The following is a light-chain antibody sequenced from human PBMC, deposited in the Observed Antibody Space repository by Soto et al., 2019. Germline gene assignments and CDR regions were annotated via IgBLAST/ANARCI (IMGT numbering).Light chain of an antibody. CDR3: QQYNSYPWT. V-gene: IGKV3-20*01. Sequence: EIVLTQSPGTLSLSPGERATLSCRASQSVSSSYLAWYQQKPGQAPRLLIYDASNRATGIPARFSGSGSGTEFTLAISSLQPDDFATYYCQQYNSYPWTFGQGTKVDIK. CDR1: QSVSSSY. J-gene: IGKJ1*01. CDR2: DAS.